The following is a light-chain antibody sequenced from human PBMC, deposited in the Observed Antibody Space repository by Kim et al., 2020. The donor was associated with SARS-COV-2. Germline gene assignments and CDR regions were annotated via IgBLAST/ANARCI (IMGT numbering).Light chain of an antibody. CDR3: SSYAGSNTWV. J-gene: IGLJ3*02. Sequence: QSALTQPPSASGSPGQSVTISCTGTSSDIGGHNYVSWYQQHPGKAPKLIIYAVNQRPSGVPDRFSGSKSGTTASLTVSGLQAEDEAEYHCSSYAGSNTWVFGGGTQLTVL. CDR1: SSDIGGHNY. CDR2: AVN. V-gene: IGLV2-8*01.